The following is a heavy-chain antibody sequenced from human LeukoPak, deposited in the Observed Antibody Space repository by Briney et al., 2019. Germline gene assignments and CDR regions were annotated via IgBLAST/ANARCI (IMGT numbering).Heavy chain of an antibody. CDR1: GFTFSSYA. CDR2: ISGSGGST. D-gene: IGHD6-13*01. J-gene: IGHJ3*02. Sequence: GGSLRLSCAASGFTFSSYAMSWVRQAPGKGLEWVSAISGSGGSTYYADSVKGRFTISRDNSKNTLYLQMNSLRAEDTAVYYCAKDAIAAVEEGDAFDIWGQGTMVTVSS. V-gene: IGHV3-23*01. CDR3: AKDAIAAVEEGDAFDI.